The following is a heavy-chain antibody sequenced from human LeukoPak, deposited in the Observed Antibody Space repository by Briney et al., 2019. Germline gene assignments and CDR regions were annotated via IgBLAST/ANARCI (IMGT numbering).Heavy chain of an antibody. V-gene: IGHV3-23*01. D-gene: IGHD2-2*01. Sequence: GGSLRLSCEVSGLTLRSFAMSWVRQPAGKGLEWVSAISGDGGSTEYADSVTGRFTISRDNSKNTVYLQMNSLRAGDTTLYYCAAMTTAAANAFFYWGRGTVVTVSA. CDR2: ISGDGGST. CDR3: AAMTTAAANAFFY. J-gene: IGHJ4*02. CDR1: GLTLRSFA.